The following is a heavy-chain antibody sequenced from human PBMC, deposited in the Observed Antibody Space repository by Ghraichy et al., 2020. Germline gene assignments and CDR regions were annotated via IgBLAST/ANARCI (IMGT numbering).Heavy chain of an antibody. D-gene: IGHD6-19*01. CDR2: ISAYNGNT. CDR3: ARDQYGQWRDRYIDY. J-gene: IGHJ4*02. V-gene: IGHV1-18*04. Sequence: ASVKVSCKASGYTFTSYGISWVRQAPGQGLEWMGWISAYNGNTNYAQKLQGRVTMTTDTSTSTAYMELRSLRSDDTAVYYCARDQYGQWRDRYIDYWGQGTLVTVSS. CDR1: GYTFTSYG.